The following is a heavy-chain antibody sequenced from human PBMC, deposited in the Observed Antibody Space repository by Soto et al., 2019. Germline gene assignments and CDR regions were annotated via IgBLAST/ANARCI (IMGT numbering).Heavy chain of an antibody. CDR2: ISTYNGNT. CDR3: ARRLGSYYHGVDV. V-gene: IGHV1-18*01. J-gene: IGHJ6*02. CDR1: GYTFNTYG. Sequence: GASVKVSCKASGYTFNTYGISWVRQAPGQGLEWMGWISTYNGNTNYAQKLQDRITMTIDTSTTTGYMELRSLRSDDTAVYYCARRLGSYYHGVDVWGQGTTVTVSS.